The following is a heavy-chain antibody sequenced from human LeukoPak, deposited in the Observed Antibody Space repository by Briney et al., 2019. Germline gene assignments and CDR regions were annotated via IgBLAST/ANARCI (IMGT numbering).Heavy chain of an antibody. V-gene: IGHV3-48*02. Sequence: GGSLRLSCTASGFTFSTYSMNWVRQAPGKGLEWVSYISSSSSTIYYADSVKGRFTISRDNAKNSLYLQMNSLRDEDTAVYYCAKGSGSSCYSPCDYWGQGILVTVSS. D-gene: IGHD2-15*01. CDR1: GFTFSTYS. J-gene: IGHJ4*02. CDR2: ISSSSSTI. CDR3: AKGSGSSCYSPCDY.